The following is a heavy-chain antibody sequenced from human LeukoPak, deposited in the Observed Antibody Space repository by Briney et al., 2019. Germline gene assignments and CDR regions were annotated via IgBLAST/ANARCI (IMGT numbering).Heavy chain of an antibody. Sequence: SETLSLTCTVSGGSISSYYWSWIRQPPGKGLEWIGYIYYSGSTNHNPSLKSRVTISVDTSKNQFSLKLSSVTAADTAVYYCARERGELYYFDYWGQGTLVTVSS. V-gene: IGHV4-59*01. CDR2: IYYSGST. CDR1: GGSISSYY. D-gene: IGHD1-7*01. CDR3: ARERGELYYFDY. J-gene: IGHJ4*02.